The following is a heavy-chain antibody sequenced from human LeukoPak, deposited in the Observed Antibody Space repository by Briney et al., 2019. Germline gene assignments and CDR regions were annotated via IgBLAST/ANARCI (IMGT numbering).Heavy chain of an antibody. CDR3: TREESTGYIYWVVYFDY. CDR1: GFTFGDYA. V-gene: IGHV3-49*03. D-gene: IGHD3-9*01. J-gene: IGHJ4*02. Sequence: GGSLRLSCTASGFTFGDYAMSWFRQAPGKGLEWVGFIRSKAYGGTTEYAASVKGRFTISRDDPKSIAYLQMNSLKTEDTAVYYCTREESTGYIYWVVYFDYWGQGTLVTVSS. CDR2: IRSKAYGGTT.